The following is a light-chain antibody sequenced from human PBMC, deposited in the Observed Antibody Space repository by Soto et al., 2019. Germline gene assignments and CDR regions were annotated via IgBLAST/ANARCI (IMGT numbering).Light chain of an antibody. CDR1: SSDVGGYNY. V-gene: IGLV2-14*01. CDR2: DVS. CDR3: RSYTSSSTL. J-gene: IGLJ2*01. Sequence: QSALTQPASVSGSPGQSITISCTGTSSDVGGYNYVSWYQQHPGKASKLMIYDVSNRPSGVSNRFSGSKSGNTASLTISGLHAEDDAYYYCRSYTSSSTLFGGGTKLTVL.